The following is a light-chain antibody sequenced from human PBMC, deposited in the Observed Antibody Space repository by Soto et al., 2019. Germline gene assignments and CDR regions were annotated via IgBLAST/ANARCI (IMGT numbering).Light chain of an antibody. V-gene: IGKV3-20*01. J-gene: IGKJ2*01. Sequence: EIVLSQSPGTLSLSPGERATLSCRASQSVTTNFLAWYQQQPGQAPRLLIYHVSTRATGIPDRFSGRGAGTDFTLTISRLEPEDFAVYYCQLYSDSPPWYTFGQGTNLDIK. CDR2: HVS. CDR1: QSVTTNF. CDR3: QLYSDSPPWYT.